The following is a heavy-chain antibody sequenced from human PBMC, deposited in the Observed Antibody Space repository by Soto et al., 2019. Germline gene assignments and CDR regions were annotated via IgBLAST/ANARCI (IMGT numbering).Heavy chain of an antibody. Sequence: ASVKVSCKASGYTFTGYHMHWVRQAPGQGLEWMGWINPNSGGTNYAQKFQGWVTMTRDTSISTAYMELSRLRSDDTAVYYCARGSSGWYSGLNPNKYFDYWGQGTLVNVS. V-gene: IGHV1-2*04. CDR2: INPNSGGT. CDR3: ARGSSGWYSGLNPNKYFDY. D-gene: IGHD6-19*01. CDR1: GYTFTGYH. J-gene: IGHJ4*02.